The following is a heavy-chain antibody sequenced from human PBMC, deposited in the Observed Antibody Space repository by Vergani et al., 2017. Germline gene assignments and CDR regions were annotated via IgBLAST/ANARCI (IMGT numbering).Heavy chain of an antibody. D-gene: IGHD4-11*01. Sequence: EVQLLESGGGLVQPGGSLRLSCAASGFTFSSYAMHWVRQAPGKGLEWVANIKQDGSEKYYVDSVKGRFTISRDNAKNSLYLQMNSLRAEDTAVYYCASRQYNWGQGTLVTVSS. V-gene: IGHV3-7*01. CDR2: IKQDGSEK. CDR1: GFTFSSYA. CDR3: ASRQYN. J-gene: IGHJ4*02.